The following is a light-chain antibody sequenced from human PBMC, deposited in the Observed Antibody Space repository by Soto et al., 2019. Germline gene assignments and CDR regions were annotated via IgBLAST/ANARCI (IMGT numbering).Light chain of an antibody. CDR2: GAS. CDR1: QSVSSSY. V-gene: IGKV3-20*01. J-gene: IGKJ1*01. CDR3: QQYGSSPWT. Sequence: EIVLTQSPGTLSLSTGERATLSCRASQSVSSSYLAWYQQKPGQAPRLLIYGASSRATGIPDRFSGSGSGTDFTLTISRLEPEDFAVYYCQQYGSSPWTFAQGTKVDI.